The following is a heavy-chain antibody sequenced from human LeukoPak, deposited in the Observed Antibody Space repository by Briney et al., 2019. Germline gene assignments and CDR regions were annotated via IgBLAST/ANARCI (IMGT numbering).Heavy chain of an antibody. V-gene: IGHV4-31*11. D-gene: IGHD2-2*01. Sequence: PSETLSLTCAVSGGSISSGDYYWSWIRQHEVKGLEWIGYVYNSGSPYYNPSLKRRVTISVDTSKNQFSLNLASLTAADTAVYYCARDLGFCTGTSCEHAFDIWGQGIKVTVSS. CDR1: GGSISSGDYY. CDR3: ARDLGFCTGTSCEHAFDI. CDR2: VYNSGSP. J-gene: IGHJ3*02.